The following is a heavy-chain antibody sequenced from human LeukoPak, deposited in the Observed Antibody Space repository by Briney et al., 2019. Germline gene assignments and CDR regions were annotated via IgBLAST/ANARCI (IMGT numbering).Heavy chain of an antibody. CDR1: GFNFSSHW. Sequence: GGALRLSCAGSGFNFSSHWMYWVRQAPGKGLVWVSRINSDERSRTYADSVKGRFTISRDNAKNTLYLQMNSLRAEDTAVYYCARGMYSSGLDYWGQGTLVTVS. D-gene: IGHD6-19*01. V-gene: IGHV3-74*01. CDR2: INSDERSR. J-gene: IGHJ4*02. CDR3: ARGMYSSGLDY.